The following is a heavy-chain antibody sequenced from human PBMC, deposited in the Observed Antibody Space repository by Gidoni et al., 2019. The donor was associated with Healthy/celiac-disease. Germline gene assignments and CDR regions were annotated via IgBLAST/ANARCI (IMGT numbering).Heavy chain of an antibody. V-gene: IGHV3-7*03. Sequence: EVQLVASGGGLVQPGGSLRLSCAASGFTFSSYWMSWVRQAPGKGLEWVANIKQDGSEKYYVDSVKGRFTISRDNAKNSLYLQMNSLRAEDTAVYYCARGMNCSSTSCRTHHYYYYYYMDVWGKGTTVTVSS. CDR2: IKQDGSEK. CDR1: GFTFSSYW. J-gene: IGHJ6*03. D-gene: IGHD2-2*01. CDR3: ARGMNCSSTSCRTHHYYYYYYMDV.